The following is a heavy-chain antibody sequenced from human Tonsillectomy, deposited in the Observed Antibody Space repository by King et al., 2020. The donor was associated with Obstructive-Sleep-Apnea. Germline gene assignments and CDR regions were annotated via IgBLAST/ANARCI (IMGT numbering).Heavy chain of an antibody. V-gene: IGHV3-30*04. CDR2: ISYDVSNK. J-gene: IGHJ6*02. Sequence: VQLVESGGGVVQPGRSLRLSCTASGFTFSAYAMHWVRQAPGKGLEWVAVISYDVSNKYYADSVKGRFTISRDNSKNTLYLQMNSLRAEDTARYYCASVGGSGTYPEHDNHYYYGMDVWGQGTTVTVSS. CDR3: ASVGGSGTYPEHDNHYYYGMDV. D-gene: IGHD3-10*01. CDR1: GFTFSAYA.